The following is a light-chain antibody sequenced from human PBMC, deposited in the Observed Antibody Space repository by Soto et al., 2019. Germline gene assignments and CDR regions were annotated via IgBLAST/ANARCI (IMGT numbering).Light chain of an antibody. CDR3: QQYHNLPPVVT. J-gene: IGKJ4*01. Sequence: DIQMTQSPSSLSASVGDRVTITCQASQDISNYLNWYQQKPGKAPKLLNYNASNLETGDPSSFRGSASGTDFTFTISTLQPEDIATYYCQQYHNLPPVVTFGGGTNVEIK. CDR2: NAS. V-gene: IGKV1-33*01. CDR1: QDISNY.